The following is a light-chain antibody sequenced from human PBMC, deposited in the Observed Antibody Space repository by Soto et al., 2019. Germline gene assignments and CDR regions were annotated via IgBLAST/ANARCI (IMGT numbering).Light chain of an antibody. CDR2: EVT. Sequence: QSALTQPASVSGSPGQSITISCTGTSSDVGSYNLVSWYQQHPGKAPKLMIYEVTKRPSGVSNRFSGSKSGNTASLTISGLRAEDEADYSCCSYAGSSSYVVFGGGTKLTVL. J-gene: IGLJ2*01. V-gene: IGLV2-23*02. CDR3: CSYAGSSSYVV. CDR1: SSDVGSYNL.